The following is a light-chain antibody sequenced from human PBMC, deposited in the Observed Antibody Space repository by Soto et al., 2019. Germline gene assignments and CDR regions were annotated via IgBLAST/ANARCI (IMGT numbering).Light chain of an antibody. Sequence: DIQMTQSPSSLSASVGDRVTITCRASQGIREDLGWYQQKPGKPPQRLIYGPSTLQSGVPSRFSGSGSGTEFTLTISSLQPEDFATYYCLPHNSFPWTFGQGTKVEIK. CDR3: LPHNSFPWT. J-gene: IGKJ1*01. CDR2: GPS. CDR1: QGIRED. V-gene: IGKV1-17*01.